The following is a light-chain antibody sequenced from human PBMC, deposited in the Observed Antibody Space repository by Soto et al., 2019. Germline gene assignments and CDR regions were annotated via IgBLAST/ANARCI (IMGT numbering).Light chain of an antibody. CDR2: EVS. Sequence: QSVLTQPASVSGSPGQSITISCTGTSSDVGGYDYVSWYQHHPGKVPKLMIYEVSKRPSGLSNRFSGSKSGNTASLTISGLQAEDEADYYCSSYASNNIPHVVFGGGTKVAVL. J-gene: IGLJ2*01. CDR3: SSYASNNIPHVV. V-gene: IGLV2-14*01. CDR1: SSDVGGYDY.